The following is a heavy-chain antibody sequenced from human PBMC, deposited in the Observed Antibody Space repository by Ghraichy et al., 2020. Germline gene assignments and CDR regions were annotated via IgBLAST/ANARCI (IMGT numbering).Heavy chain of an antibody. CDR1: GGSFSGYY. CDR3: ARRVARNWFDP. Sequence: GSLRLSCAVYGGSFSGYYWSWIRQPPGKGLEWIGEINHSGSTNYNPSLKSRVTISVDTSKNQFSLKLSSVTAADTAVYYCARRVARNWFDPWGQGTLVTVSS. J-gene: IGHJ5*02. CDR2: INHSGST. V-gene: IGHV4-34*01.